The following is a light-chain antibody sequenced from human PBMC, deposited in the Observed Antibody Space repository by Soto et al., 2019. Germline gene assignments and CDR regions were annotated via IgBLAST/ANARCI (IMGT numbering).Light chain of an antibody. V-gene: IGLV2-14*01. CDR2: DVS. CDR3: SSYTSSSTWV. Sequence: QSVLTQPASVSGSPAQSITISCTGTSSDVGGYNYVSWYQQHPGKAPKLMIYDVSNRPSGVSNRFSGSKSGNTASLTISGLQAEDEADYYCSSYTSSSTWVFGGGTKLTVL. CDR1: SSDVGGYNY. J-gene: IGLJ3*02.